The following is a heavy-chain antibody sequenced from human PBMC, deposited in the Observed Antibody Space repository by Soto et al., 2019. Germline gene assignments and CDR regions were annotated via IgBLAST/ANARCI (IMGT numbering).Heavy chain of an antibody. Sequence: DVQLVESGGGLMQPGESLRLSCAASRLTVSGKKYVAWVRQAPGKGLEWVSALYDVDGSFYSDSVKGRFTTSSDSSKTTVYLQMNDLRPADTAVYYCATWHELEHAYDVWGQGTTVTVSS. CDR1: RLTVSGKKY. CDR3: ATWHELEHAYDV. CDR2: LYDVDGS. D-gene: IGHD1-1*01. V-gene: IGHV3-53*01. J-gene: IGHJ3*01.